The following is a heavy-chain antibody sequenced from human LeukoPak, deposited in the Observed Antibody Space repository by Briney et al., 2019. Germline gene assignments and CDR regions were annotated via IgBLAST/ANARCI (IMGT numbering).Heavy chain of an antibody. CDR1: GFTFSSSD. Sequence: PGGSLRLSCAASGFTFSSSDMHWVRQATGKALEWVSAIGISGDTYYSGFVKGRFTISRENAKNSLYLQMNSLRAGDTAVYYCARDRYGYDSWGQGTLVTVSS. CDR3: ARDRYGYDS. CDR2: IGISGDT. D-gene: IGHD5-18*01. J-gene: IGHJ4*02. V-gene: IGHV3-13*01.